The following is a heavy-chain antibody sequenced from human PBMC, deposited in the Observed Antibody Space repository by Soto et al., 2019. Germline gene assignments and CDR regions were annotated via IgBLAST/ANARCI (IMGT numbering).Heavy chain of an antibody. CDR1: GFTVSNNY. D-gene: IGHD3-16*01. CDR2: IYSGGYT. Sequence: EVQLVESGGGLIQPGGSLRLSCAVSGFTVSNNYMSWVRQAPGKGLEGVSVIYSGGYTAYGDSVKGRFTISRDNSKNTLLLQINSRRADGPAVFLSATPRGGEGYWGQGTLVTVSS. CDR3: ATPRGGEGY. J-gene: IGHJ4*02. V-gene: IGHV3-53*01.